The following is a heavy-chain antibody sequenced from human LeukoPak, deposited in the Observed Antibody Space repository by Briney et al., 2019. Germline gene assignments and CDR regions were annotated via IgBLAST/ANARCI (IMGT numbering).Heavy chain of an antibody. D-gene: IGHD3-10*01. J-gene: IGHJ3*01. CDR2: ISGSGGGT. CDR1: GFIFKNYA. V-gene: IGHV3-23*01. CDR3: AKRVDGSGSRGGAFDA. Sequence: GGSLRLSCAASGFIFKNYAMTWVRQAPGKGLEWVSAISGSGGGTYYADSVKGRFTVSRDDSKNTMHLQMNSLRAEDTAVYYCAKRVDGSGSRGGAFDAWGQGTMVTVSS.